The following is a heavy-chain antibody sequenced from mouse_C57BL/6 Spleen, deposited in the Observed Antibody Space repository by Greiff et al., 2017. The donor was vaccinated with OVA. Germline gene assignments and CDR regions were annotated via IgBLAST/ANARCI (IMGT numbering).Heavy chain of an antibody. CDR1: GYAFTNYL. V-gene: IGHV1-54*01. J-gene: IGHJ1*03. CDR2: INPGSGGT. D-gene: IGHD2-13*01. Sequence: VQLQQSGAELVRPGTSVKVSCKASGYAFTNYLIEWVKQRPGQGLEWIGVINPGSGGTNYNEKFKGKATLTADKSSSTAYMQLSSLTSEDSAVYFCARHMVTHWYFDVWGTGTTGTVSS. CDR3: ARHMVTHWYFDV.